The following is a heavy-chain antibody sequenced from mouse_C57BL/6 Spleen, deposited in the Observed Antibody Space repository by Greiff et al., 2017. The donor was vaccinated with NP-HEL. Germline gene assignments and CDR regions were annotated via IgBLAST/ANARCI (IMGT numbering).Heavy chain of an antibody. Sequence: VQLQQSGPELVKPGASVKISCKASGYSFTDYNMNWVKQSNGQSLEWIGVINPNYGTTSYNQKFKGKATLTVAHSSSTAYMQLNSLTSEDSAVYYSATLGDRKAMDYWGQGTSVTVSS. CDR2: INPNYGTT. D-gene: IGHD3-3*01. CDR1: GYSFTDYN. J-gene: IGHJ4*01. CDR3: ATLGDRKAMDY. V-gene: IGHV1-39*01.